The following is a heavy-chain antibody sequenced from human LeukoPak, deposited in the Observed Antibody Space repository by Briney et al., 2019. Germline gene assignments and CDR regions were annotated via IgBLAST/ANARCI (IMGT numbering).Heavy chain of an antibody. CDR1: GGSISSRSYY. J-gene: IGHJ3*02. Sequence: SETLSLTCTVYGGSISSRSYYWGWIRQPPGKGLQWFGSIYDSGSTYYNPSLKSRVTISVDTSKNQFSLKLSSVTAADTAVYYCATGGIVVVPAAIGEGAFDIWGQGTMVTVSS. D-gene: IGHD2-2*01. CDR3: ATGGIVVVPAAIGEGAFDI. CDR2: IYDSGST. V-gene: IGHV4-39*01.